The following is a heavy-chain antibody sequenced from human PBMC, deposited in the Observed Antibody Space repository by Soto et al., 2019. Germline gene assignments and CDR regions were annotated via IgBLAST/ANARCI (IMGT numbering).Heavy chain of an antibody. J-gene: IGHJ4*02. Sequence: GASVKVSCKASGYSFTSLDINWVRQAAGQGLEWMGWMQPSTGRTGYAQKFQGRVTMTRDTSINTASMELTTLTSDDTAFYYCARGVSAGVDYWGQGTLVTVSS. V-gene: IGHV1-8*01. D-gene: IGHD1-26*01. CDR3: ARGVSAGVDY. CDR1: GYSFTSLD. CDR2: MQPSTGRT.